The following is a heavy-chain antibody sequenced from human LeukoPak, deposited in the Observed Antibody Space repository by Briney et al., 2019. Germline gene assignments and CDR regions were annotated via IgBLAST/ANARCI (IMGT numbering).Heavy chain of an antibody. CDR3: ATIPRGYSYGYPTFDY. CDR2: FDPEDGET. V-gene: IGHV1-24*01. J-gene: IGHJ4*02. Sequence: ASVKVSCKVSGYTLTELSMHWVRQAPGKGLEWMGGFDPEDGETIYAQTFQGRVTMTEDTSTDTAYMELSSLRSEDTAVYYCATIPRGYSYGYPTFDYWGQGTLVTVSS. CDR1: GYTLTELS. D-gene: IGHD5-18*01.